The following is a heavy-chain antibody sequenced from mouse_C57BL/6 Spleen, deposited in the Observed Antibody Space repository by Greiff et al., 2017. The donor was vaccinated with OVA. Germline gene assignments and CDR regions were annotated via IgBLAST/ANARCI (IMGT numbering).Heavy chain of an antibody. CDR3: APDYDWFAY. D-gene: IGHD2-4*01. J-gene: IGHJ3*01. CDR2: IDPSDSYT. Sequence: QVQLQQPGAELVRPGTSVKLSCKASGYTFTSYWMHWVKQRPGQGLEWIGVIDPSDSYTNYNQKFKGKATLTVDTSSSTAYMQLSSLTSEDSAVYYCAPDYDWFAYWGQGTLVTVSA. CDR1: GYTFTSYW. V-gene: IGHV1-59*01.